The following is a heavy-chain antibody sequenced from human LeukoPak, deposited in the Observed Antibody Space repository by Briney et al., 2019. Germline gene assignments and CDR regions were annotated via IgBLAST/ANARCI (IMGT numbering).Heavy chain of an antibody. J-gene: IGHJ4*02. D-gene: IGHD3-10*01. CDR1: GFTFSSYS. CDR2: ISSSSYI. CDR3: ARDYYGSGSYIFDY. Sequence: PGGSLRLSCAASGFTFSSYSMNWVRQAPGKGLEWVSSISSSSYIYYADSVKGRFTISRDNAKNSLYLQMNSLRAEDTAVYYCARDYYGSGSYIFDYWGQGTLVTVSS. V-gene: IGHV3-21*01.